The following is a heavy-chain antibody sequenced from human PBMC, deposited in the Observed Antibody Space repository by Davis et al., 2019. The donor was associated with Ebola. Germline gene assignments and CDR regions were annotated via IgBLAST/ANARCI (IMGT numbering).Heavy chain of an antibody. V-gene: IGHV3-7*03. CDR2: IKQDGSEK. CDR3: AKGGGRYFYHYYGKDV. Sequence: PGGSLRPSCAAPGFTFSTYWMRWVRQAPGKGLEWVANIKQDGSEKYYVDSVKGRFTISRDNSKNTLYLQMNSLRADDTALYYCAKGGGRYFYHYYGKDVWGQGTTVTVSS. D-gene: IGHD6-19*01. J-gene: IGHJ6*02. CDR1: GFTFSTYW.